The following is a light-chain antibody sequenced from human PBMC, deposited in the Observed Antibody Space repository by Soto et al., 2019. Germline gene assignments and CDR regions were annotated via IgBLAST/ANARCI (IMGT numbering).Light chain of an antibody. Sequence: QSVLSQPPSASGTLGQRVTISCSGSSSNIGSNTVSWYQQFPGTAPKLLIYFNIQRPSGVPDRFSGSKSGTSASLAISGLQSEDEADYYCAAWDDSLNGYVFGTGTKV. CDR3: AAWDDSLNGYV. CDR1: SSNIGSNT. CDR2: FNI. J-gene: IGLJ1*01. V-gene: IGLV1-44*01.